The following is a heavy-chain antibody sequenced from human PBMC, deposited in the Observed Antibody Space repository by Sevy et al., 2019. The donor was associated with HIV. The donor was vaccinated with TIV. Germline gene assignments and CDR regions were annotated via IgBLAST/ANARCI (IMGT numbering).Heavy chain of an antibody. CDR2: INPNSGGT. Sequence: ASVKVSCKASGYTFTGYYMHWVRQAPGQGLEWMGRINPNSGGTNYAQKFQGRVTMTRDTSISTAYMELSRLRSDDTAVDYCARVRFSYCSGGRCPYKMDPAGGAFYIWGQRTMVTVSS. CDR1: GYTFTGYY. CDR3: ARVRFSYCSGGRCPYKMDPAGGAFYI. V-gene: IGHV1-2*06. J-gene: IGHJ3*02. D-gene: IGHD2-15*01.